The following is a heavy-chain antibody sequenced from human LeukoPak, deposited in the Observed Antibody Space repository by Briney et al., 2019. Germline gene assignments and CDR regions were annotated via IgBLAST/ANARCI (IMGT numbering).Heavy chain of an antibody. D-gene: IGHD4-23*01. V-gene: IGHV3-23*01. J-gene: IGHJ4*02. Sequence: PGGSLRLSCAASGFTFSSYAMSWVRQAPGKGLEWVSGLSTGGGSTYYTDSVKGRFTISRDNSKNTLYLQLNSPRAEDTAVYYCAKHRATVVTPFDFWGQGTLVTVSS. CDR2: LSTGGGST. CDR3: AKHRATVVTPFDF. CDR1: GFTFSSYA.